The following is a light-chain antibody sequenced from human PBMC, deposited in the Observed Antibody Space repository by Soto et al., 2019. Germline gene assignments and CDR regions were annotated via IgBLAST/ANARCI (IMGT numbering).Light chain of an antibody. Sequence: QSVLTQPPSASGSPGQSVTISCTGTNRDVGTHNYVSWYQQYPGKAPKLLIYDVVKRPSGIPHRFSGSKSGNTASLTVSGLQADDEADYSCFSYAGGRTFVFGTGTKVTVL. J-gene: IGLJ1*01. CDR2: DVV. V-gene: IGLV2-8*01. CDR3: FSYAGGRTFV. CDR1: NRDVGTHNY.